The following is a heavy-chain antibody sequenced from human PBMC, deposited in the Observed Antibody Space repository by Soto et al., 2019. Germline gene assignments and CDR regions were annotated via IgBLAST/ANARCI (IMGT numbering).Heavy chain of an antibody. V-gene: IGHV3-23*01. J-gene: IGHJ5*02. CDR2: FNDNTGNT. CDR1: GVTFSTFA. Sequence: EVQLLESGGGLIQPGGSLRLSCVASGVTFSTFAMSWVRQAPGKGLEWVSGFNDNTGNTYYADSVKGRFTISRDNSKNTVYLQMNSLRFEDTAVYYCAKWRNWFDPWGQGTLVTVSS. CDR3: AKWRNWFDP.